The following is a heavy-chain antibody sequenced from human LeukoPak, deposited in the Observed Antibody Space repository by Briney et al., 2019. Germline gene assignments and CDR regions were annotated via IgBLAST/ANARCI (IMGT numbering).Heavy chain of an antibody. CDR3: AKDLRSSADSKMGAANY. CDR2: LSGSGAST. CDR1: GFTFSRYA. J-gene: IGHJ4*02. V-gene: IGHV3-23*01. Sequence: GGSLRLSCAASGFTFSRYAMSWVRQTPGKGLEWVSALSGSGASTYYADSVKGRFTISRDNSKNTLYLQMNSLRAEDTAVYYCAKDLRSSADSKMGAANYWGQGTLVTVSS. D-gene: IGHD1-26*01.